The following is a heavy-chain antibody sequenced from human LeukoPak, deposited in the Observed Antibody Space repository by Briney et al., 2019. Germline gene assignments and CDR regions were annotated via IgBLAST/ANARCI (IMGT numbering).Heavy chain of an antibody. CDR2: IYYSGST. D-gene: IGHD3-22*01. J-gene: IGHJ4*02. Sequence: SETLSLTCTVSGGSISSSSYYWGWIRQPPGKGLEWIGSIYYSGSTYYNPSLKSRVTISVDTSKNQFSLKLSSVTAADTAVYYCARANDYYDSSGYLFTGGRFDYWGQGTLVTVSS. CDR1: GGSISSSSYY. V-gene: IGHV4-39*07. CDR3: ARANDYYDSSGYLFTGGRFDY.